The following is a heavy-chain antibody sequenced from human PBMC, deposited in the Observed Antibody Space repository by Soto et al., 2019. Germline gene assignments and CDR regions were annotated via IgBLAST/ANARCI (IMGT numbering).Heavy chain of an antibody. V-gene: IGHV1-3*01. CDR3: ARVGATMAYFDY. D-gene: IGHD1-26*01. CDR1: GYTFTSYA. CDR2: INAGNGNT. Sequence: GASVKVSCKASGYTFTSYAMHWVLQAPGQRLEWMGWINAGNGNTKYSQKFQGRVTITRDTSASTAYMELSSLRSEDTAVYYCARVGATMAYFDYWGQGTLVTVSS. J-gene: IGHJ4*02.